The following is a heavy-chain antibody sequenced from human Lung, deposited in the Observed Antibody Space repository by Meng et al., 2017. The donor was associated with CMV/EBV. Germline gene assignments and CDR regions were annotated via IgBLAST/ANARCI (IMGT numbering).Heavy chain of an antibody. CDR1: GFTLNTYA. J-gene: IGHJ6*02. D-gene: IGHD3-22*01. CDR2: ISYDGSNK. CDR3: VRDQGGASMIAVLIERLGMDV. Sequence: GASXRLXCAASGFTLNTYAMHWVRQAPGKVLEWVAVISYDGSNKYTADSVQGRLTISRDNSKNNLYLQMNSLTVEDTAVYYCVRDQGGASMIAVLIERLGMDVXGQGTTVTVSS. V-gene: IGHV3-30*04.